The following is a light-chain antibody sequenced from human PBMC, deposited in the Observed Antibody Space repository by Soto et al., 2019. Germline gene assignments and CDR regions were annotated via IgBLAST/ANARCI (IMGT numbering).Light chain of an antibody. Sequence: EMAVKPSPPTLSLSPGERATLSCRASRSVSSNLAWYQQKPGQAPRLLIYGASTRATGIPARFSGSGSGTEFTLTISSLQSEDFAVYYCQQYNNWPPITFGQGTKVDIK. V-gene: IGKV3-15*01. CDR1: RSVSSN. CDR3: QQYNNWPPIT. J-gene: IGKJ1*01. CDR2: GAS.